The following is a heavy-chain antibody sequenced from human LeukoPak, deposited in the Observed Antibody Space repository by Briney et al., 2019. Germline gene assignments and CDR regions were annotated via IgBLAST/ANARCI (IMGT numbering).Heavy chain of an antibody. J-gene: IGHJ4*02. Sequence: ASVKVSCKASGYTFTSYAMNWVRQAPAQGLEWMGWINTNTGNPTYAQGFTGRFVFSLDTSVSTAYLQISSLKAEDTAVYYCARDRYRIVGATNFPFDYWGQGTLVTVSS. CDR3: ARDRYRIVGATNFPFDY. CDR1: GYTFTSYA. D-gene: IGHD1-26*01. V-gene: IGHV7-4-1*02. CDR2: INTNTGNP.